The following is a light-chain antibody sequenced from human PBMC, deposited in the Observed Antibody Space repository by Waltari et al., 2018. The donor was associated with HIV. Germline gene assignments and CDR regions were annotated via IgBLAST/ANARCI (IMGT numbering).Light chain of an antibody. CDR3: SSYTSSSKGV. Sequence: QSALTQPASVSGSPGQSITISCTGTSSDVGSYNLVSWYQQHPGKAPKLMIYEVSNRPSGVSNRFSGSKSGNTASLTISGLQAEDEADYYCSSYTSSSKGVFGGGTKLTVV. V-gene: IGLV2-14*02. CDR2: EVS. J-gene: IGLJ2*01. CDR1: SSDVGSYNL.